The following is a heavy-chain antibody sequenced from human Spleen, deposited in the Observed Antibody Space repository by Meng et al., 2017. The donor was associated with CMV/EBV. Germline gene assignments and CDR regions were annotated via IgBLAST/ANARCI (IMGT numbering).Heavy chain of an antibody. CDR2: IYYSGST. Sequence: SETLSLTCTVSGGSISSSSYFWGWIRQPPGKGLEWIGNIYYSGSTSYNPSLKSRVTISVDTSKNQFSLNLSSVTAADTAVYYCARDFGNDRGDHWGQGTLVTVSS. V-gene: IGHV4-39*07. CDR1: GGSISSSSYF. CDR3: ARDFGNDRGDH. D-gene: IGHD5-12*01. J-gene: IGHJ4*02.